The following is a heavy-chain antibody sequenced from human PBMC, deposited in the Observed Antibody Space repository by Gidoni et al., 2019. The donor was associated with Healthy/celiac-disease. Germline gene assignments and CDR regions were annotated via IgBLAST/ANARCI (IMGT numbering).Heavy chain of an antibody. CDR1: GFTFSSYS. CDR2: ISSSSSTI. V-gene: IGHV3-48*01. J-gene: IGHJ3*02. Sequence: EVQLVESGGGLVQPGGSVRLSCAASGFTFSSYSMNWVRQAPGKGLEWVSYISSSSSTIYYADSVKGRFTISRDNAKNSLYLQMNSLRAEDTAVYYCARMYDAFDIWGQGTMVTVSS. CDR3: ARMYDAFDI.